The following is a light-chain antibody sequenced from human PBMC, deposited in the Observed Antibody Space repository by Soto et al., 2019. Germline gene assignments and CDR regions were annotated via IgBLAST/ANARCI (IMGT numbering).Light chain of an antibody. Sequence: AIQLTQSPSSLSASVGDRVTITCRASQGISSALAWYQQKPGKAPKLLIYDASSLESGVPSRFSGSGSGTDFTLTISSLQPEDFATYYCQEFTHYPITFSQGTRLEIK. V-gene: IGKV1D-13*01. CDR2: DAS. CDR3: QEFTHYPIT. J-gene: IGKJ5*01. CDR1: QGISSA.